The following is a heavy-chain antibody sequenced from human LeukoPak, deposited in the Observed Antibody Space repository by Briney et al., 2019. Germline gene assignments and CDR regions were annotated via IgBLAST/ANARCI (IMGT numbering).Heavy chain of an antibody. Sequence: SETLSLTCTVSGGSISSGDYYWSWIRQPPGKGLEWIGYIYYSGSTYYNPSLKSRVTISVDTSKNQFSLKLSSVTAADTAVYYCARDSGTTAIDYWGQGTLVTVSS. J-gene: IGHJ4*02. D-gene: IGHD1-26*01. CDR1: GGSISSGDYY. V-gene: IGHV4-30-4*01. CDR2: IYYSGST. CDR3: ARDSGTTAIDY.